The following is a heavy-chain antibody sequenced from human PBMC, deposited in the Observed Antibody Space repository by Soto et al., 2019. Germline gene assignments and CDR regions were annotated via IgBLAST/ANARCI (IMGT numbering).Heavy chain of an antibody. CDR2: ISAHNGDT. V-gene: IGHV1-18*04. D-gene: IGHD3-22*01. CDR3: STEPIYYNDGSGYYPLGH. CDR1: GYSFATYG. Sequence: ASVKVSCKASGYSFATYGFSWVRQAPGQGLECVGWISAHNGDTHYSQKFQGRVTLTTDTSTNTGYMELRSLTSDDTAVYFCSTEPIYYNDGSGYYPLGHWGQGTLVTVSS. J-gene: IGHJ4*02.